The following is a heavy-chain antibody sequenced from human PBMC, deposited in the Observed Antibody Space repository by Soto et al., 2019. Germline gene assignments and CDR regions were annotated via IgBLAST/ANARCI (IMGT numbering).Heavy chain of an antibody. J-gene: IGHJ1*01. CDR2: IKSKTHGGTT. D-gene: IGHD6-13*01. CDR3: TTDGSSSWSDEYFQH. V-gene: IGHV3-15*07. CDR1: GFTFSNAW. Sequence: EVQLVESGGGLVKPGGSLRLSCAASGFTFSNAWMNWVRQAPGKGLEWVGRIKSKTHGGTTDYAAPVKGRFTISRDDSKNTLYLQMNSLKTEDTAVYYCTTDGSSSWSDEYFQHWGQGTLDIVPS.